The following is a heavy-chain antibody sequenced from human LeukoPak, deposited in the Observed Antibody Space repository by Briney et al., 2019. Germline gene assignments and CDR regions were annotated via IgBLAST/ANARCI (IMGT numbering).Heavy chain of an antibody. Sequence: SVKVSCKASGGTFSSYAISWVRQAPGQGLEWVGGIIPIFGTANYAQKFQGRVTITADESTSTAYMELSSLRSEDTAVYYCAREPATIFGVVDLNYFDYWGQGTLVTVSS. J-gene: IGHJ4*02. V-gene: IGHV1-69*01. CDR1: GGTFSSYA. CDR2: IIPIFGTA. CDR3: AREPATIFGVVDLNYFDY. D-gene: IGHD3-3*01.